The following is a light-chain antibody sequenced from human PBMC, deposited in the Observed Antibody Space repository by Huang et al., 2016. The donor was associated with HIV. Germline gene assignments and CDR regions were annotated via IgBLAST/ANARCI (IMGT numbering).Light chain of an antibody. V-gene: IGKV3-15*01. CDR2: GAA. Sequence: EIVMTQSPGTLSVSPGERATLSCRASQSVSSNLAWDQQQPGQAPRLLIYGAATRATVIPARVSGSDSATEFTLTISSLQSEDFAVYHCQQYNNWPWTFGQGTKVEIK. CDR3: QQYNNWPWT. J-gene: IGKJ1*01. CDR1: QSVSSN.